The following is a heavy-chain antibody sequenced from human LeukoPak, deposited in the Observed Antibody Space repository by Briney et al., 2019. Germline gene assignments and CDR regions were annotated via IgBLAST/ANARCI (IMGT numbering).Heavy chain of an antibody. CDR2: ISWNSGSI. D-gene: IGHD3-22*01. Sequence: GGSLRLSCAASGFTFDDYAVHWVRQAPGKGLEWGSGISWNSGSIGYADSVKGRFTISRDNAKNSLYLQMNSLRAEDTALYYCAKVGSEYYYDSSGPYGMDVWGQGTTVTVSS. CDR3: AKVGSEYYYDSSGPYGMDV. CDR1: GFTFDDYA. V-gene: IGHV3-9*01. J-gene: IGHJ6*02.